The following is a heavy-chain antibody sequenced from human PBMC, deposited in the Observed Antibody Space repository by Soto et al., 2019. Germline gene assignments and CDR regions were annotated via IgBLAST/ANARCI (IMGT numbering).Heavy chain of an antibody. CDR3: ARVYGDRGFDY. V-gene: IGHV4-30-4*01. D-gene: IGHD4-17*01. J-gene: IGHJ4*02. CDR2: IYYSGST. Sequence: QVQLQESGPGLVKPSQTLSLTCTVSGGSISSGDYYWSWIRQPPGKGLEWIGYIYYSGSTYYNPYLKTXXTXSXXTSKHQFSLKLRSVTAADTAVYYCARVYGDRGFDYWGQGTLVTVSS. CDR1: GGSISSGDYY.